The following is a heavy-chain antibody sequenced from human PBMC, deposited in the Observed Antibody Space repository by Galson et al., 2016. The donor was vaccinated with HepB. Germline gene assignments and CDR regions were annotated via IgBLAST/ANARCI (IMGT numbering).Heavy chain of an antibody. J-gene: IGHJ6*03. Sequence: SLRLSCAASGFTFNSYAMHWVRQAPGKGLEWVAVISYDGSNKYYADSVKGRFTISRDNSKNTLYLQMNNLRAEDTAVYYCARGSNYYGSGNYMDVWGQGPTVPFSS. CDR3: ARGSNYYGSGNYMDV. V-gene: IGHV3-30-3*01. CDR2: ISYDGSNK. CDR1: GFTFNSYA. D-gene: IGHD3-10*01.